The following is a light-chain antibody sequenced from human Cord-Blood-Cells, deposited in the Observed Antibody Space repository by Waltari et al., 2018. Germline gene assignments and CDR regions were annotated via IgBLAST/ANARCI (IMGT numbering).Light chain of an antibody. CDR1: QCISSW. Sequence: TCRASQCISSWLAWYQQKPGKAPKLLIYDASSLESGVPSRFSGSGSGTEFTLTIISLQPDDFATYYCKQYNSYSWTFGQGTKVEIK. CDR3: KQYNSYSWT. CDR2: DAS. V-gene: IGKV1-5*01. J-gene: IGKJ1*01.